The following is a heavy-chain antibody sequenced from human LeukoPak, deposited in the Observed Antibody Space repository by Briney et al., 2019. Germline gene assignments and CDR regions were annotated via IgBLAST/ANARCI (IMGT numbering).Heavy chain of an antibody. V-gene: IGHV1-3*03. D-gene: IGHD3-22*01. Sequence: VASVKVSCKASGYTFTSYAMHWVRQAPGQRLEWMGWINAGNGNTKYSQEFQGRVTITRDTPASTAYMELSSLRSEDMAVYYCARGPRNSGYYYDSSGSYYFDYWGQGTLVTVSS. CDR3: ARGPRNSGYYYDSSGSYYFDY. CDR2: INAGNGNT. CDR1: GYTFTSYA. J-gene: IGHJ4*02.